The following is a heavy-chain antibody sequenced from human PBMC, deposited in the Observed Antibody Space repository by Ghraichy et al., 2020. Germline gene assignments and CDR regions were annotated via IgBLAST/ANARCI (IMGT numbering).Heavy chain of an antibody. Sequence: GGSLRLSCAASGFTFSNAWMSWVRQAPGKGLEWVGRIKSKTDGGTTDYAAPVKGRFTISRDDSKNTLYLQMNSLKTEDTAVYYCTTATIAVAGMIWWGYSAFDIWGQGTMVTVSS. CDR2: IKSKTDGGTT. D-gene: IGHD6-19*01. CDR3: TTATIAVAGMIWWGYSAFDI. CDR1: GFTFSNAW. J-gene: IGHJ3*02. V-gene: IGHV3-15*01.